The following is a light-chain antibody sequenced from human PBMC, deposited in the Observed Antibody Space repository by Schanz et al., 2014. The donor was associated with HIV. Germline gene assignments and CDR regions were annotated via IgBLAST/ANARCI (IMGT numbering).Light chain of an antibody. V-gene: IGKV3-20*01. Sequence: EIVLTQSPGSLSVSPGERATLSCRASQRVSSDLAWYQQKPGQAPRLLIFGVSSRAMGIPDRFSGGGTGTDFTLTISSLEPEDFAVYYCQYFGNSGGTFGGGTKVEIK. J-gene: IGKJ4*01. CDR1: QRVSSD. CDR2: GVS. CDR3: QYFGNSGGT.